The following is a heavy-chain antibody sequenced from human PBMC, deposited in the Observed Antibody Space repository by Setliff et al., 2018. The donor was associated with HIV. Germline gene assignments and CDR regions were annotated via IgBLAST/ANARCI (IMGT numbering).Heavy chain of an antibody. CDR1: GGSVSSSSYY. V-gene: IGHV4-39*07. Sequence: LSLTCTVSGGSVSSSSYYWAWIRQPPGKGLEWIGSIYYSGSTYYNPSLKSRVTISVDTSKNQFSLKLSSVTAADTAVYYCARGESTTWDLAEYFQHWGQGTLVTVSS. CDR3: ARGESTTWDLAEYFQH. D-gene: IGHD2-2*01. J-gene: IGHJ1*01. CDR2: IYYSGST.